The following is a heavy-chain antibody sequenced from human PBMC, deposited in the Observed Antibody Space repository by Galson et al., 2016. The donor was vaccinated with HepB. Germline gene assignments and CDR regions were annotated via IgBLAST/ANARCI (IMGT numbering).Heavy chain of an antibody. CDR2: INTGNGNT. CDR3: ARDQAYYYYGMDV. J-gene: IGHJ6*02. Sequence: SVKVSCKASGYTFTAHAVHWVRQAPGQRLEWMGWINTGNGNTKYSQKFQGRVTITRDTFTTTAYIELSSVRSEDTAVYYCARDQAYYYYGMDVWCQGTTVTVSS. CDR1: GYTFTAHA. V-gene: IGHV1-3*04.